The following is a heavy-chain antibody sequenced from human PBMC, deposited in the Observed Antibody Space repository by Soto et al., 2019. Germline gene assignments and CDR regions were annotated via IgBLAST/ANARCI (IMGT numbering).Heavy chain of an antibody. CDR3: ARTVGAAYYFDF. J-gene: IGHJ4*02. CDR2: VYTSGST. Sequence: QVQLQESGPRLVKPSETLSLTCTVSGASMTKYYWSWIRQAAGKGLEWIGRVYTSGSTNYNPSLKSRVTMSIDTSNNHFSLTLKSVTAADTAVYYCARTVGAAYYFDFWGQGALVTVS. CDR1: GASMTKYY. V-gene: IGHV4-4*07. D-gene: IGHD1-26*01.